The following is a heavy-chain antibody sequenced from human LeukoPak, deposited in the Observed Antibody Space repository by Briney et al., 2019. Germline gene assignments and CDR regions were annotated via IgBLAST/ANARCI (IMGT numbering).Heavy chain of an antibody. CDR1: GGSFSGYY. CDR2: INHSGST. V-gene: IGHV4-34*01. Sequence: PSETLSLTCAVYGGSFSGYYWSWIRQPPGKGLEWIGEINHSGSTNYNPSLKSRVTISVDTSKNQFSLKLSSATAADTAVYYCAKGATTFWDWGQGTLVTVSS. J-gene: IGHJ4*02. CDR3: AKGATTFWD. D-gene: IGHD1-26*01.